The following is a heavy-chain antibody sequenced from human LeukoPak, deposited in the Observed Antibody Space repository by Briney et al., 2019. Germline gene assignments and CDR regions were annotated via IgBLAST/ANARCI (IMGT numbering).Heavy chain of an antibody. D-gene: IGHD2-8*01. Sequence: ASVKVSCKASGYTFTSYDINWVRQATGQGLEWMGWMNPNSGNTGYAPKFQGRVTMTRNTSISPAYMELSSLRSEDTAVYYCARGRILYSTPRLFDPWGQGTLVTVSS. J-gene: IGHJ5*02. CDR1: GYTFTSYD. V-gene: IGHV1-8*01. CDR3: ARGRILYSTPRLFDP. CDR2: MNPNSGNT.